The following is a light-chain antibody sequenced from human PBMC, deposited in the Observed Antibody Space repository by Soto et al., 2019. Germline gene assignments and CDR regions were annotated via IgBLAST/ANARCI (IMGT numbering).Light chain of an antibody. V-gene: IGLV1-40*01. CDR1: SSNIGARYD. Sequence: QSALTQPPSVSGAPGQRVTISCTGSSSNIGARYDVHWYQHLPGTAPKLLIYGDINRPSGVPDRFSGSKSGTSASLAITGLQAEDEADYYCQSYDSSLSGGVFGTGTKVT. CDR2: GDI. J-gene: IGLJ1*01. CDR3: QSYDSSLSGGV.